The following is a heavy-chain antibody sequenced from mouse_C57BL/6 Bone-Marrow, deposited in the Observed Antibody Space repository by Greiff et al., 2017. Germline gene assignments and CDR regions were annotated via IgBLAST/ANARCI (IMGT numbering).Heavy chain of an antibody. CDR2: INPGSGGT. J-gene: IGHJ4*01. CDR1: GYAFTNYS. V-gene: IGHV1-54*01. CDR3: ARRWVYAMDY. Sequence: QVQLQQSGADLVRPGTSVKVSCKASGYAFTNYSIEWVKQRPGQGLEWIGVINPGSGGTNYNEKFKGKATLTADKSSSTAYMQLSSLTSEDSAVYFCARRWVYAMDYWGQGTSVTVSS. D-gene: IGHD4-1*01.